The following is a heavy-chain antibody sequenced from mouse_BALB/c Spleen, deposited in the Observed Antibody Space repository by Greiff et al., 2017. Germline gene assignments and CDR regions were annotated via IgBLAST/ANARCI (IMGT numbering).Heavy chain of an antibody. Sequence: QVQLQQSGPELVKPGASVRISCKASGYTFTSYYIHWVKQRPGQGLEWIGWIYPGNVNTKYNEKFKGKATLTADKSSSTAYMQLSSLTSEDSAVYFCARREVEGFDYWGQGTTLTVSS. CDR2: IYPGNVNT. CDR1: GYTFTSYY. CDR3: ARREVEGFDY. J-gene: IGHJ2*01. D-gene: IGHD1-1*01. V-gene: IGHV1S56*01.